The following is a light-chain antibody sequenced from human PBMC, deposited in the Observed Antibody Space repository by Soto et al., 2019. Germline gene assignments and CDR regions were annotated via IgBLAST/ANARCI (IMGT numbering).Light chain of an antibody. V-gene: IGKV3-15*01. J-gene: IGKJ1*01. CDR1: QGIGDT. CDR3: QQFNNRPPT. CDR2: GAF. Sequence: EVVMTQSPATLSVSPGEGVTLSCRASQGIGDTLAWYQHKPGQTPRLLIYGAFTRATGIPARFSGSGSGTEFTLTISSLQSEDFAVYYCQQFNNRPPTFGQGTKVDIK.